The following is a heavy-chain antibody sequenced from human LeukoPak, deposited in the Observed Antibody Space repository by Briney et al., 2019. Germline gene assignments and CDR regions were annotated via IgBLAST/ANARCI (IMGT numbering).Heavy chain of an antibody. V-gene: IGHV1-2*06. J-gene: IGHJ3*02. Sequence: ASVKVSCKASGYTFTGYYMHWVRQAPGQGLEWMGRINPNSGGTNYAQKFQGRVTMTRDTSISTAYIELSRLRSDDTAVYYCAVAGYSSSWALAAFDIWGQGTMVTVSS. CDR1: GYTFTGYY. D-gene: IGHD6-13*01. CDR3: AVAGYSSSWALAAFDI. CDR2: INPNSGGT.